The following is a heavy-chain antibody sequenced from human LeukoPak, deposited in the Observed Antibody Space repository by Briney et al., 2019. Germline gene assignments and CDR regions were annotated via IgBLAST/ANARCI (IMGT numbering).Heavy chain of an antibody. D-gene: IGHD3-22*01. CDR3: ARVGYYDSSGYYWD. Sequence: SQTLSLTCTVSGGSISSGSYYWSWIRQPAGKGLEWTGRIYTSGSTNYNPSLKSRVTISVDTSKNQFSLKLSSVTAADTAVYYCARVGYYDSSGYYWDWGQGTLVTVSS. CDR1: GGSISSGSYY. V-gene: IGHV4-61*02. CDR2: IYTSGST. J-gene: IGHJ4*02.